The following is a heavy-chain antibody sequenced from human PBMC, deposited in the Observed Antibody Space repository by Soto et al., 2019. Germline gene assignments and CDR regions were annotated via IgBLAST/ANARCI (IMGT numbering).Heavy chain of an antibody. CDR2: IIPIFGTA. D-gene: IGHD1-26*01. Sequence: QVQLVQSGAEVKKPGSSVKVSCKASGGTFSSYAISWVRQAPGQGLEWMGGIIPIFGTANYAKKFQGRVTITADESTSTSYMELSSLRSDDTAVYYGARDDRLSGSYPGDFDYWGHGTLVTVAS. CDR1: GGTFSSYA. J-gene: IGHJ4*01. V-gene: IGHV1-69*01. CDR3: ARDDRLSGSYPGDFDY.